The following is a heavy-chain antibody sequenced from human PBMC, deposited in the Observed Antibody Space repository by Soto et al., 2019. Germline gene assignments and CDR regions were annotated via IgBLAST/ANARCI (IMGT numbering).Heavy chain of an antibody. CDR1: GYTFTSYA. CDR3: ASGGVNGSGRDISGYDAFDI. J-gene: IGHJ3*02. CDR2: INAGNGNT. V-gene: IGHV1-3*01. D-gene: IGHD3-10*01. Sequence: GASVKVSCKASGYTFTSYAMHWVRQAPGQRLEWMGWINAGNGNTEYSQKFQGRVTITRDTSASTAYMELSSLRSEDTAVYYCASGGVNGSGRDISGYDAFDIWGQGTMVTVSS.